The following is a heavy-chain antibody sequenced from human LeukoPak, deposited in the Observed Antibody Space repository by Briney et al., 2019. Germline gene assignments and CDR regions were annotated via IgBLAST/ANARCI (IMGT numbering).Heavy chain of an antibody. D-gene: IGHD2-2*01. J-gene: IGHJ4*02. CDR3: AKEYCSSTSCYASD. CDR2: IRYDGSNK. V-gene: IGHV3-30*02. Sequence: GGSLRLSCAASGFTFSSYGMHWVRQAPGKGLEWVAFIRYDGSNKYYADSVKGRFTISRDNSKNTLYLQMNSLRAEDTAVYYCAKEYCSSTSCYASDWGQGTLVTVSS. CDR1: GFTFSSYG.